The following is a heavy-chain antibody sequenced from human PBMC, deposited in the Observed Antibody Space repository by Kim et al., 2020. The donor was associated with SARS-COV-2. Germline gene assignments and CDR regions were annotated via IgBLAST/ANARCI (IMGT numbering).Heavy chain of an antibody. V-gene: IGHV3-21*01. Sequence: GGSLRLSCAASGFTFSSYSMNWVRQAPGKGLEWVSSISSSSSYIYYADSVKGRFTISRDNAKNSLYLQMNSLRAEDTAVYYCASPRDYDILTGYYNAFDIWGQGTMVTVSS. CDR3: ASPRDYDILTGYYNAFDI. J-gene: IGHJ3*02. CDR2: ISSSSSYI. D-gene: IGHD3-9*01. CDR1: GFTFSSYS.